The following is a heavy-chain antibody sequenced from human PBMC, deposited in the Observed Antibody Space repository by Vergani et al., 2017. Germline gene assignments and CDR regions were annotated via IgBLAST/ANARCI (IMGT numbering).Heavy chain of an antibody. J-gene: IGHJ5*02. CDR3: ARARKFRFGVVWENWFDP. Sequence: QVQLVESGGGVVQRGGSLRLSCATSGFTLSNYDMQWIRQGPGKGLEFVAFIQFDGSNQYYADSVKGRFTLSRDFSKNTLFLQMNSLRAEDTAVYYCARARKFRFGVVWENWFDPWGQGTLVTVSS. CDR1: GFTLSNYD. D-gene: IGHD3-3*01. V-gene: IGHV3-30*02. CDR2: IQFDGSNQ.